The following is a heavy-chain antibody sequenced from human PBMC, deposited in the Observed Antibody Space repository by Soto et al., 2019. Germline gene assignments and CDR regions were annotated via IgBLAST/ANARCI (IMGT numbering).Heavy chain of an antibody. Sequence: SLRLSCAAYGFTFSDYYMSWIRQAPEKGLEWDSYISSSSSYTNYADSVKGRFTISRDNAKNSLYLQMNSLRAEDTAVYYCARDRSRDCSGGSCYFSRGLYYGMDVWGQGTTVTVSS. D-gene: IGHD2-15*01. CDR3: ARDRSRDCSGGSCYFSRGLYYGMDV. J-gene: IGHJ6*02. CDR1: GFTFSDYY. CDR2: ISSSSSYT. V-gene: IGHV3-11*05.